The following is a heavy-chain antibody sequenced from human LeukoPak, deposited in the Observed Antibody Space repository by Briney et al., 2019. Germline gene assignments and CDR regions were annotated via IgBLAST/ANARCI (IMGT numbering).Heavy chain of an antibody. D-gene: IGHD2-8*02. CDR1: GGSISSGSYY. Sequence: SETLSLTCTVSGGSISSGSYYWSWIRQPAGKGLEWIGRIYTSGSTNYNPSLKSRVTISVDTSKNQFSLKLSSVTAADTAVYYCARVRVGGVWPMDVWGKGTTVTVSS. CDR3: ARVRVGGVWPMDV. J-gene: IGHJ6*04. CDR2: IYTSGST. V-gene: IGHV4-61*02.